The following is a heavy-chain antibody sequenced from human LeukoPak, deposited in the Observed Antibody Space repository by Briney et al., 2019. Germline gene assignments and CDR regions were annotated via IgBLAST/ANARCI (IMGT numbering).Heavy chain of an antibody. CDR3: ARDPSNSSGYHAHFDS. V-gene: IGHV1-18*01. J-gene: IGHJ4*02. CDR1: GYTFTHHG. CDR2: ISCYNGDT. Sequence: VASVKVSCKASGYTFTHHGISWVRQAPGQGLEWMGWISCYNGDTMYAQNVQGRVTMTTDTSTRTAYIELRSLRSDDTAMYYCARDPSNSSGYHAHFDSWGQGTLSPSPQ. D-gene: IGHD3-22*01.